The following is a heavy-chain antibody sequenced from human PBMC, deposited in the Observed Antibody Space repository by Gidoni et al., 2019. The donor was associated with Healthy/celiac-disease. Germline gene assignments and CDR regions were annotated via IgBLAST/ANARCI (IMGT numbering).Heavy chain of an antibody. CDR3: ARDGDAFDI. V-gene: IGHV4-38-2*02. Sequence: QVQLQESGPGLVKPSETLSLTCTVSGYSISSGYYWGGIRQPPGKGLEWIGSIYHSGSTYYNPSLKSRVTISVDTSKNQFSLKLSSVTAADTAVYYCARDGDAFDIWGQGTMVTVSS. J-gene: IGHJ3*02. CDR1: GYSISSGYY. CDR2: IYHSGST.